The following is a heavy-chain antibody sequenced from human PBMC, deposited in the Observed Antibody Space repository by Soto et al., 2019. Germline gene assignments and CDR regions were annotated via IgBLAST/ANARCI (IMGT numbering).Heavy chain of an antibody. Sequence: QVQLQESGPGLVKPSQPLSLTCTVSGGSISSGSFYWTWIRQHPGKGLEIIGYIYYSGDTYYNPSRRSLVIISLDTSKNQFSLRLNSVTAADTAVYYCAREWSGGRRDGNPDKYYGMDVWGQGTKVTVSS. CDR3: AREWSGGRRDGNPDKYYGMDV. J-gene: IGHJ6*02. V-gene: IGHV4-31*01. CDR1: GGSISSGSFY. D-gene: IGHD2-15*01. CDR2: IYYSGDT.